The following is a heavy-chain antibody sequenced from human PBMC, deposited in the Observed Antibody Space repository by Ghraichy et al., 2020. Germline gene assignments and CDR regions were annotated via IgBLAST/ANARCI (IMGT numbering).Heavy chain of an antibody. D-gene: IGHD3-22*01. CDR3: ARDWAMIVVTSGYGMDV. CDR1: GFAFSSYG. V-gene: IGHV3-33*01. Sequence: GGSLRLSCAASGFAFSSYGMHWVRQAPGKGLEWVAVIWYDGSNKYYADSVKGRFTISRDNSKNTLYLQMNSLRAEDTAVYYCARDWAMIVVTSGYGMDVWGQGTTVTVSS. J-gene: IGHJ6*02. CDR2: IWYDGSNK.